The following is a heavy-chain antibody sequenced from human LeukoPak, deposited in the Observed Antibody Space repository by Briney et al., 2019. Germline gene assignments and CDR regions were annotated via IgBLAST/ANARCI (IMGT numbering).Heavy chain of an antibody. Sequence: ASVKVSCKASVYTVTSYYMHWVRQSPGQALEWMVIINASGGSTSYAQKFQGRVTMTRDTSTSTVYMELSSLRSEVTAVSYCARELAGYYDFWSGFFKNWGQGTLVAVSS. D-gene: IGHD3-3*01. J-gene: IGHJ1*01. CDR3: ARELAGYYDFWSGFFKN. CDR1: VYTVTSYY. CDR2: INASGGST. V-gene: IGHV1-46*03.